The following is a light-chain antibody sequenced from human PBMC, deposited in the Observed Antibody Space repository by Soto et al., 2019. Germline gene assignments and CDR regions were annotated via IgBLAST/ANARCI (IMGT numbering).Light chain of an antibody. CDR3: QQYNNWPRR. V-gene: IGKV3-15*01. CDR2: GAS. J-gene: IGKJ1*01. CDR1: QSVSSN. Sequence: EIVMTHSPATLSVSPGERATLSCRASQSVSSNLAWYQQKPGQAPRLLIYGASTRATGIPARFSGSGSGTEFTLTISSLQSEDFAVYYCQQYNNWPRRFGQGTKV.